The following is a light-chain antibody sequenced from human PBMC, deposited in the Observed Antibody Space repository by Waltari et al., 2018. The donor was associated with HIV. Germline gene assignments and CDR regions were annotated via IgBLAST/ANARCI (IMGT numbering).Light chain of an antibody. CDR1: SSNLANNY. V-gene: IGLV1-51*01. CDR3: GTWDSSLNAGV. CDR2: EKG. Sequence: QSMLTQPPSVSAAPGQKVTISCSGSSSNLANNYVSWYQPLPGAAPKLVFYEKGNRPSGIPDRFSGSKSGASATLVITGLQTGDEGDYYCGTWDSSLNAGVFGGGTKLTVL. J-gene: IGLJ3*02.